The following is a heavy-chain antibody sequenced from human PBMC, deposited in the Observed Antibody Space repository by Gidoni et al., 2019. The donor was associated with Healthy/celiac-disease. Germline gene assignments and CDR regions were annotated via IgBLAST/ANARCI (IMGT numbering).Heavy chain of an antibody. CDR1: GGSISSYY. CDR2: IYYRGST. J-gene: IGHJ3*02. V-gene: IGHV4-59*01. Sequence: QVQLQESGPGLVKPSETLSLTCPVSGGSISSYYWSWIRQPPGKGLEWIGYIYYRGSTNYNPSLKSRVTIAVDTSKNQFSLKLSSVTAADTAVYYCARVRPEDYYDSSGYPTHAFDIWGQGTMVTVSS. D-gene: IGHD3-22*01. CDR3: ARVRPEDYYDSSGYPTHAFDI.